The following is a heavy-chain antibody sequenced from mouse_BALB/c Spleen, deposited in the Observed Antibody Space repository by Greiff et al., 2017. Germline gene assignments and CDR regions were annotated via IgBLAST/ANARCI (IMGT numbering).Heavy chain of an antibody. CDR2: INPSSGYT. CDR3: ARGGMITEPFDY. D-gene: IGHD2-4*01. J-gene: IGHJ2*01. CDR1: GYTFTSYT. V-gene: IGHV1-4*01. Sequence: QVQLQQSGAELARPGASVKMSCKASGYTFTSYTMHWVKQRPGQGLEWIGYINPSSGYTNYNQKFKDKATLTADKSSSTAYMQLSSLTSEDSAVYYCARGGMITEPFDYWGQGTTLTVSS.